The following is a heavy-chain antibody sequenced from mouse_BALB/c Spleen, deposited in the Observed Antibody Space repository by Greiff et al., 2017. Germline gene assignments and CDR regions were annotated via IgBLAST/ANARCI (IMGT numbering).Heavy chain of an antibody. CDR1: GFSLTSYG. CDR2: IWSGGST. J-gene: IGHJ4*01. D-gene: IGHD1-1*01. V-gene: IGHV2-2*02. Sequence: QVQLQQSGPGLVQPSQSLSITCTVSGFSLTSYGVHWVRQSPGKGLEWLGVIWSGGSTDYNAAFISRLGISKDNSKSQVFFKMNSLQANDTAIYYCARKEGLLRYYAMDYWGQGTSVTVSA. CDR3: ARKEGLLRYYAMDY.